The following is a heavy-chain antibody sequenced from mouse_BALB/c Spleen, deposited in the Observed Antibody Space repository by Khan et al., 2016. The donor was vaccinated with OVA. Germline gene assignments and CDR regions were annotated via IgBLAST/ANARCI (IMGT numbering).Heavy chain of an antibody. CDR1: GYTLTSSW. V-gene: IGHV1S81*02. J-gene: IGHJ2*01. D-gene: IGHD1-1*01. Sequence: QVQLQQSGAELVNPGASVNLSCKASGYTLTSSWMHWVKQRPGQGLEWIGEINPSNGRTNYNEKFKSKATLTVDKSSSTAYMQLSSPTTEGSAVYNCARLRINFDYWGQGTTLTGSS. CDR3: ARLRINFDY. CDR2: INPSNGRT.